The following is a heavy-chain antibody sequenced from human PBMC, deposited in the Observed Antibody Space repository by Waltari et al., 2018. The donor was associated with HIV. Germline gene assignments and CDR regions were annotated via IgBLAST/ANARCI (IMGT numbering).Heavy chain of an antibody. Sequence: QLQLQQSGPGLVRPSETLFLTCSVSGASVSTSSSSWGWIRHSPGKGLEWIASVNPNGKTYKGPSVNNRATVSVDTSNNQFSLRLTSVTAADTAVYYCTRHPAGFTSGWFLAGYFTSWGQGTQVVVSS. CDR1: GASVSTSSSS. CDR2: VNPNGKT. CDR3: TRHPAGFTSGWFLAGYFTS. D-gene: IGHD2-15*01. J-gene: IGHJ1*01. V-gene: IGHV4-39*01.